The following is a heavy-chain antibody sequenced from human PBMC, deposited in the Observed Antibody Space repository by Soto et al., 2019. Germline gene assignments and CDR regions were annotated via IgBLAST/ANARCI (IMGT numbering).Heavy chain of an antibody. V-gene: IGHV3-74*01. CDR3: AKVIISRTMISSFDC. J-gene: IGHJ4*02. CDR1: GFTFKNYW. D-gene: IGHD3-22*01. Sequence: GGSLRLSCEASGFTFKNYWMHWVRQAPGKGLVWVSRINSDGSNRRYADSVQGRFTISRDNAKNTLFLQMNSLRAADTAVYYCAKVIISRTMISSFDCWGQGTLVTVSS. CDR2: INSDGSNR.